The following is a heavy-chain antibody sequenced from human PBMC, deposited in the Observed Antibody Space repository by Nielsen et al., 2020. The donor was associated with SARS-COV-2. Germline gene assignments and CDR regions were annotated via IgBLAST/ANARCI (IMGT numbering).Heavy chain of an antibody. D-gene: IGHD5-12*01. V-gene: IGHV4-30-4*01. J-gene: IGHJ4*02. CDR2: IYYSGST. CDR3: ARDGYDVLFDY. Sequence: WIRQPPGKGLEWIGYIYYSGSTNYNPSLKSRVIISADTSKNQFSLKLSSVTVADTAVYYCARDGYDVLFDYWGQGTLVTVSS.